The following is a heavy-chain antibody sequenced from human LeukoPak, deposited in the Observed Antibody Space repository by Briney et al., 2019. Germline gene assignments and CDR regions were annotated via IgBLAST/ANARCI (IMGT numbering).Heavy chain of an antibody. J-gene: IGHJ4*02. D-gene: IGHD3-22*01. CDR1: GFTFSNYA. Sequence: GGSLRLSCAASGFTFSNYAMSWVRQAPGKGLEWVSSISSSSSYIYYADSVKGRFTISRDNAKNSLYLQMNSLRAEDTAVYYCARGKKITMIVVAVDYWGQGTLVTVSS. CDR3: ARGKKITMIVVAVDY. CDR2: ISSSSSYI. V-gene: IGHV3-21*01.